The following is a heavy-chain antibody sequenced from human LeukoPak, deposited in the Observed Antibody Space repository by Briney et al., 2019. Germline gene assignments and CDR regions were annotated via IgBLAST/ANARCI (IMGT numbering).Heavy chain of an antibody. CDR1: GFTFSSYA. Sequence: PGGSLRLSCAASGFTFSSYAMHWVRQAPGKGLEWVAVISYDGSNKYYADSVKGRFTISRDNSKNTLYLQVNSLRPEDTAVYYCARDLSDWGQGTKVTVSS. V-gene: IGHV3-30*14. CDR3: ARDLSD. CDR2: ISYDGSNK. J-gene: IGHJ3*01.